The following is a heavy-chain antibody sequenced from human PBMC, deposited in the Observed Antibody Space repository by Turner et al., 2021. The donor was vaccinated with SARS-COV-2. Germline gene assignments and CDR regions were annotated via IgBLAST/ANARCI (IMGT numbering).Heavy chain of an antibody. CDR3: AKDVGVDTAIVTVFDY. J-gene: IGHJ4*02. V-gene: IGHV3-48*01. CDR2: IDSSSSTI. D-gene: IGHD5-18*01. CDR1: VFTFSTYS. Sequence: EVHLVEYGGGLVQPGGSLRLSCVASVFTFSTYSMNWVRQAPGKGLEWVSYIDSSSSTIYYADSVKGRFTISRDNAKNSLYLQMNSLRADDTAVYYCAKDVGVDTAIVTVFDYWGQGTLVTVSS.